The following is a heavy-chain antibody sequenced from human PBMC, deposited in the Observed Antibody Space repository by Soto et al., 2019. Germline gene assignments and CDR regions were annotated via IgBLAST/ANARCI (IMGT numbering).Heavy chain of an antibody. D-gene: IGHD3-22*01. J-gene: IGHJ6*02. CDR3: ARGVVYRDVGLAYGMDV. CDR2: INYSGST. V-gene: IGHV4-34*01. Sequence: SETLSLTCAVYGESFSNHYWTWIRQSPGKGLEWVGEINYSGSTRYNWSLGSRVTISVDTSKNQFSLMVTSVTAEDTAVYYCARGVVYRDVGLAYGMDVWGQGTTVTVAS. CDR1: GESFSNHY.